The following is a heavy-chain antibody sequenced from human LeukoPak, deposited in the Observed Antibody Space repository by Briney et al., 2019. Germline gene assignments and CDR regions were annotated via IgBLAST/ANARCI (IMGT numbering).Heavy chain of an antibody. CDR3: ARGALRLDY. J-gene: IGHJ4*02. CDR1: GFTFRRYW. Sequence: GGSLRLSCAASGFTFRRYWMHWVRQAPGKGLEWVSSISSSSSYIYYADSVKGRFTISRDNAKNSLYLQMNSLRAEDTAVYYCARGALRLDYWGQGTLVTVSS. V-gene: IGHV3-21*01. CDR2: ISSSSSYI. D-gene: IGHD3-16*01.